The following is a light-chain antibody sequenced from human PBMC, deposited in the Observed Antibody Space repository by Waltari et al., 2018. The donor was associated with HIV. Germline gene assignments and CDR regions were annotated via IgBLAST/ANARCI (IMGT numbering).Light chain of an antibody. V-gene: IGLV1-51*01. CDR1: SSNLGHNY. CDR2: DNY. Sequence: QSVLTQPPSVSAAPRQKVTIPCSGNSSNLGHNYVSWYQQLPGAAPKLLIYDNYKRPSGIPDRFSGSKSGTSATLDITGLQTGDEADFYCGTWDSTLSAYVFGTGTKVTVL. J-gene: IGLJ1*01. CDR3: GTWDSTLSAYV.